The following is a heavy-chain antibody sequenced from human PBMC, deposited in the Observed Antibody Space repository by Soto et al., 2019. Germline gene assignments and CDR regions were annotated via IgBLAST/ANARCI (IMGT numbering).Heavy chain of an antibody. D-gene: IGHD3-10*01. CDR1: GYTFTSYA. CDR2: INAGNGNT. Sequence: GASVKVSCKASGYTFTSYAMHWVRQAPGQRLEWMGWINAGNGNTKYSQKFQGRVTITRDTSASTAYMELSSLRSEDTAVYYCASRAYYGSGSYYLMFDYWDQGTLVTVSS. V-gene: IGHV1-3*01. J-gene: IGHJ4*02. CDR3: ASRAYYGSGSYYLMFDY.